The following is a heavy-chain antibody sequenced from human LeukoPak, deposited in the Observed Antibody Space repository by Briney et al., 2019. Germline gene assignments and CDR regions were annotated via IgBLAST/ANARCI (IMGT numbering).Heavy chain of an antibody. Sequence: PSETLSLTCTVPGGSISSSSYYWGWIRQPPGKGLEWIGSIYYSGSTYYNPSLKSRVTISVDTSKNQFSLKLSSVTAADTAVYYCARHGGAAGYCSSTSCYYFDYWGQGTLVTVSS. V-gene: IGHV4-39*01. D-gene: IGHD2-2*01. CDR2: IYYSGST. CDR1: GGSISSSSYY. CDR3: ARHGGAAGYCSSTSCYYFDY. J-gene: IGHJ4*02.